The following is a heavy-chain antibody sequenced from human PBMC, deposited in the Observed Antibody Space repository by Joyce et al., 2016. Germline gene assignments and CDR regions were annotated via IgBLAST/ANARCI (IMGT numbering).Heavy chain of an antibody. CDR1: GYSFTSHW. D-gene: IGHD3-10*02. J-gene: IGHJ5*02. CDR2: MDPRDSYT. Sequence: EVQLVQSGAEVKKPGESLRISCKGSGYSFTSHWISWVRQMPGKGLEWRGRMDPRDSYTDYSPSFEGHVTISVDKTISAAYLQWSSLRASDTAIYYCARHVTDWFDPWGQGTLVTVSS. V-gene: IGHV5-10-1*03. CDR3: ARHVTDWFDP.